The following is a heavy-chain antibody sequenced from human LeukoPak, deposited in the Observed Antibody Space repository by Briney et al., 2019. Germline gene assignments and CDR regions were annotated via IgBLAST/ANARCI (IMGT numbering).Heavy chain of an antibody. V-gene: IGHV3-23*01. D-gene: IGHD3-16*01. CDR1: GITLSNYV. CDR2: ISDSGGRT. CDR3: AKRGVVIRVMLVGFHKEAYYFDS. J-gene: IGHJ4*02. Sequence: GGSLRLSCAVSGITLSNYVMSWVRQAPGKGLEWVAGISDSGGRTNYADSVKGRFTISRDNPKNTLYLQMNSLRAEDTAVYFCAKRGVVIRVMLVGFHKEAYYFDSWGQGALVTASS.